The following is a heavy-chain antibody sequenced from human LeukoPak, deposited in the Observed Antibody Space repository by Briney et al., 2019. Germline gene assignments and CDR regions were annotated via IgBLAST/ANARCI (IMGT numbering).Heavy chain of an antibody. CDR2: IYSGGST. CDR3: ARGSYDILTVSGSLDY. V-gene: IGHV3-53*01. J-gene: IGHJ4*02. Sequence: SGGSLRLSCAASGFTVSSNYMSWVRQAPGKGLEWVSVIYSGGSTYYADSVKGRFTISRDNSKNTLYLQMNSLRAEDTAVYYCARGSYDILTVSGSLDYWGQGTLVTVSS. D-gene: IGHD3-9*01. CDR1: GFTVSSNY.